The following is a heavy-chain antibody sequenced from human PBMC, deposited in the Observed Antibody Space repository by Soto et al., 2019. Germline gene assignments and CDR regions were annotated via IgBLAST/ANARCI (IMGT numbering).Heavy chain of an antibody. CDR2: IIPIFGTA. CDR3: ARDKRYYYDSSGYYCFDY. Sequence: SVKVSCKASGGTFSSYAISWVRQAPGQGLEWMGGIIPIFGTANYAQKFQGRVTITADKSTSTAYMELSSLRSEDTAVYYCARDKRYYYDSSGYYCFDYWGQGTLVTVSS. J-gene: IGHJ4*02. D-gene: IGHD3-22*01. CDR1: GGTFSSYA. V-gene: IGHV1-69*06.